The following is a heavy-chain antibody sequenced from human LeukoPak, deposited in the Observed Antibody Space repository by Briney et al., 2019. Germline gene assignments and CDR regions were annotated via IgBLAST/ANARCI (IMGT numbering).Heavy chain of an antibody. J-gene: IGHJ4*02. CDR2: ISNSGSTK. Sequence: GGSLRLSCAASGFTFSSYEMNWIRQAPGKGLEWISYISNSGSTKYYADSVKGRFTISRDNAKNSVFLQMNSLRAEDTAVYYCAKVYIAVAVLGPSWGQGTLVTVSS. CDR1: GFTFSSYE. V-gene: IGHV3-48*03. D-gene: IGHD6-19*01. CDR3: AKVYIAVAVLGPS.